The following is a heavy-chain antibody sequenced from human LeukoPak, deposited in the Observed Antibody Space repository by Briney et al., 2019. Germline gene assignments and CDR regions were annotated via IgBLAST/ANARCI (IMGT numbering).Heavy chain of an antibody. CDR3: TSWGDTTAEYFQR. V-gene: IGHV3-23*01. CDR1: GFTFTSYA. Sequence: PGGSLRLSCAASGFTFTSYAMSWVRQAPGKGLEWVSAISGSGGSTNYADSVKGRFTTSRDNSKNTLYLQMNSLRVEDTAVYYCTSWGDTTAEYFQRWGQGTLVTVSS. D-gene: IGHD2-21*02. J-gene: IGHJ1*01. CDR2: ISGSGGST.